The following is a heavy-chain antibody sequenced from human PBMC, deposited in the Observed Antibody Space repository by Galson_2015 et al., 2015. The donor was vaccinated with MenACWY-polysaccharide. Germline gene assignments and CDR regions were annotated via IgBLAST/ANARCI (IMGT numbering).Heavy chain of an antibody. J-gene: IGHJ4*02. CDR2: IFHSGTT. Sequence: PLSLTCAVSDYSIRSGYFWGWIRQPPGKGLEWIASIFHSGTTYYNPSLKSRVTISVDTSKNQFSLKLSSVTAADTAVYYCARVEKYSGSFYILYWGQGTLVTVSS. V-gene: IGHV4-38-2*01. D-gene: IGHD1-26*01. CDR1: DYSIRSGYF. CDR3: ARVEKYSGSFYILY.